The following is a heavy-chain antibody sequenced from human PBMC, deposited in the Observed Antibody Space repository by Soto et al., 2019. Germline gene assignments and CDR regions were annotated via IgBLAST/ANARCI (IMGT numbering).Heavy chain of an antibody. CDR1: GYSFSTYS. V-gene: IGHV5-51*01. CDR2: IFSSGSYA. D-gene: IGHD6-13*01. CDR3: TTWRSSSWFDY. J-gene: IGHJ4*02. Sequence: PGESLKISCKGSGYSFSTYSIGWVRQIPGKGLEWMGNIFSSGSYARYSPSFQGQVTISVDRSISTAYPQWSSLKASDTAMYYCTTWRSSSWFDYWGQGTQVTVSS.